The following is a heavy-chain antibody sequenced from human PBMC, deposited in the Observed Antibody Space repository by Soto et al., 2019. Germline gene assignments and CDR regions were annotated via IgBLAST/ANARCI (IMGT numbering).Heavy chain of an antibody. J-gene: IGHJ4*02. CDR2: ISYDVSNK. CDR3: ASDRASQGGYFDY. V-gene: IGHV3-30-3*01. CDR1: GFTFSSYA. Sequence: QVQLVESGGGVVQFGRSLRLSCAASGFTFSSYAMHWVRQAPGKGLEWVTIISYDVSNKYYADSVKGRFTISRDNSKNTLYLQMNSLTAEDTAVYFCASDRASQGGYFDYWGQGTLVTVSS. D-gene: IGHD3-16*01.